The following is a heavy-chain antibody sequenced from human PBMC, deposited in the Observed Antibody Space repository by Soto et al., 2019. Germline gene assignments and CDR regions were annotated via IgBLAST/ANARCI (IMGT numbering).Heavy chain of an antibody. Sequence: QVQLQQWGAGLLKPSETLSLTCAVYGGSLRDYYWSWIRQPPGKRLEWMGEVNHSESTSYNPSLKSRVTISVDTSKNQFALRLTSLTAADTAVYYCARGRWLDNSWGQGTLVTVSS. CDR2: VNHSEST. J-gene: IGHJ4*02. CDR1: GGSLRDYY. V-gene: IGHV4-34*01. CDR3: ARGRWLDNS. D-gene: IGHD6-19*01.